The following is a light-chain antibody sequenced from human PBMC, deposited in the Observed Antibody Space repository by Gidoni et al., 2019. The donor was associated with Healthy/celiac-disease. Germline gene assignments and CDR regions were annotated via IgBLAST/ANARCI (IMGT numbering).Light chain of an antibody. Sequence: DIQMTQSPSTLSASVGDRVTITCRASQSLSSWLAWYQQKPGKAPKLLIYDASSLESGVPSRFSGSGSGTEVTLTISSLQPDDFATYYCQQYNSYPWTFGQGTKVEIK. J-gene: IGKJ1*01. CDR1: QSLSSW. CDR3: QQYNSYPWT. V-gene: IGKV1-5*01. CDR2: DAS.